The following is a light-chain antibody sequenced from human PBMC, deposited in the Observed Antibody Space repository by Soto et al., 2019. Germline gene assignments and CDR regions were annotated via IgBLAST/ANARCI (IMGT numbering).Light chain of an antibody. Sequence: EIVLTQSPGTLSLSPGERATLSCRASQSVSSSYLAWYQQKPGQAPRLLIYGASSRATGIPDRFSGSRSGPEFTLTINSLQSEDFAIYYCQRYNNWPLTFGGGTKVDI. CDR3: QRYNNWPLT. J-gene: IGKJ4*01. CDR1: QSVSSSY. CDR2: GAS. V-gene: IGKV3-20*01.